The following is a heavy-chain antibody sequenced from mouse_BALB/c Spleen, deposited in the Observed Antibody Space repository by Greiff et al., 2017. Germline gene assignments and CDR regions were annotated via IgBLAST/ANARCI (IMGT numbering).Heavy chain of an antibody. Sequence: EVMLVESGPSLVKPSQTLSLTCSVTGDSITSGYWNWIRKFPGNKLEYMGYISYSGSTYYNPSLKSRISITRDTSKNQYYLQLNSVTTEDTATYYCARGGGPDWYFDVWGAGTTVTVSS. J-gene: IGHJ1*01. CDR2: ISYSGST. V-gene: IGHV3-8*02. CDR3: ARGGGPDWYFDV. CDR1: GDSITSGY.